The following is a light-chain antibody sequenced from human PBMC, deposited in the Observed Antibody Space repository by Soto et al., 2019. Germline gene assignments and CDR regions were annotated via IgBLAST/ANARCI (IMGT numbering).Light chain of an antibody. Sequence: DIQMTQSPSTLSASVGDRVTITCRASQYIHNYLAWYQQKPGEAPKLLSYEAANLESGVPSRFSGSGTGTEFTLTISSMQPDDFAPDHCQKSNNYPWTLGQVTRVEI. CDR3: QKSNNYPWT. J-gene: IGKJ1*01. CDR1: QYIHNY. V-gene: IGKV1-5*03. CDR2: EAA.